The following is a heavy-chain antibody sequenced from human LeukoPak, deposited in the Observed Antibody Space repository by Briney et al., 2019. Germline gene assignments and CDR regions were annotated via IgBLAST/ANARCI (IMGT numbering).Heavy chain of an antibody. V-gene: IGHV3-30-3*01. CDR3: ARANNWNDVWFDP. Sequence: GGSLRLSCAASGLTFSSYAMHWVRQAPGKGLEWVAVISYDGSNKYYADSVKGRFTISRDNSKNTLYLQMNSLRAEDTAVYYCARANNWNDVWFDPWGQGTLVTVSS. CDR1: GLTFSSYA. D-gene: IGHD1-20*01. CDR2: ISYDGSNK. J-gene: IGHJ5*02.